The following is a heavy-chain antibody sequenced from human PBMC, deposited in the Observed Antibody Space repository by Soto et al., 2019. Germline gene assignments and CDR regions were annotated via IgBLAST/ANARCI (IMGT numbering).Heavy chain of an antibody. CDR1: GGSFSTYA. CDR3: ARAMQSTAGTVDYYYGMDV. D-gene: IGHD1-1*01. CDR2: VIPVFGTA. V-gene: IGHV1-69*01. Sequence: QVQLVQSGAEVKRPGSSGKVSCKSSGGSFSTYAISWVRQAPGQGLEWLGVVIPVFGTASYSQKFQGRLTITADESTTTVYMYLSSLKSADTATYYCARAMQSTAGTVDYYYGMDVWGQGTAVTVPS. J-gene: IGHJ6*02.